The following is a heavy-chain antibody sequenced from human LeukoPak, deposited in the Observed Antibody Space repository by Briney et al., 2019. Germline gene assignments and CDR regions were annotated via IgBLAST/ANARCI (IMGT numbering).Heavy chain of an antibody. D-gene: IGHD3-10*01. CDR3: AKGGSGTYYPNWFDP. J-gene: IGHJ5*02. V-gene: IGHV3-23*01. Sequence: GGALRLSCAASGFTFTIYARSWVRRAPGKGLEWVSAISGSGGSTYYAGSVKGRFTISRDNSKNTLYLQMNSLRAEDTAVYYCAKGGSGTYYPNWFDPWGQGTLVTVSS. CDR2: ISGSGGST. CDR1: GFTFTIYA.